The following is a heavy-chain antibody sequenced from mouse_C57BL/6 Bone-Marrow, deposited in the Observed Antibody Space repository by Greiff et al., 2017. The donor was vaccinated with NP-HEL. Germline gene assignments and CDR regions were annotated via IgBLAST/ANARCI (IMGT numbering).Heavy chain of an antibody. CDR1: GFTFNTYA. Sequence: EVHLVESGGGLVQPKGSLKLSCAASGFTFNTYAMHWVRQAPGKGLEWVARIRSKSSNYATYYADSVKDRFTISRDDSQSMLYLQMNNLKTEDTAMYYCVTGLLRYPYWYFDVWGTGTTVTVSS. V-gene: IGHV10-3*01. CDR2: IRSKSSNYAT. CDR3: VTGLLRYPYWYFDV. J-gene: IGHJ1*03. D-gene: IGHD1-1*01.